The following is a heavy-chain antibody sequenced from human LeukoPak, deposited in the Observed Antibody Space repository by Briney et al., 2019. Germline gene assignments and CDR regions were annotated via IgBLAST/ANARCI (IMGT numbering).Heavy chain of an antibody. Sequence: SETLSLTCTVSGGSISNINYSWSWIRRPPGKGLEWIGYIYYSGSTYYNPALRSRVTISVDRSKNHFSLELNSVTAADTAVYYCARVMYGEGVRFDPWGQGTLVTVSS. CDR1: GGSISNINYS. CDR2: IYYSGST. J-gene: IGHJ5*02. V-gene: IGHV4-30-2*01. D-gene: IGHD2-8*01. CDR3: ARVMYGEGVRFDP.